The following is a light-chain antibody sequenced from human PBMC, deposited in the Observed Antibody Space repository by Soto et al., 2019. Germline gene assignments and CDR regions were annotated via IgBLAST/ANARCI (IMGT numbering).Light chain of an antibody. CDR3: QQYNSYSRT. J-gene: IGKJ1*01. Sequence: DMELTQSPSTLSASVGDRVTITCRASQSIDVWLAWFQQKPGKAPNLLIYKASTLKSGVPSRFSGSGSGTEFTLTISSLQPDDFATYYCQQYNSYSRTFGQGTKVDI. CDR2: KAS. V-gene: IGKV1-5*03. CDR1: QSIDVW.